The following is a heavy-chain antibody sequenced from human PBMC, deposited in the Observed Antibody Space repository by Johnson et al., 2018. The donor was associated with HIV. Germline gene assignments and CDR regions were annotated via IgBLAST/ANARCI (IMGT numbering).Heavy chain of an antibody. CDR2: ISFVGTKK. Sequence: QVQLVESGGGVVQPGRSLRLSCAASQFSFGNYGMHWVRQAPGKGLKWVAAISFVGTKKYYSDSVKGRFTISRDNSKNTLYLQMKSLRAEDTAVYYCAKVVSASISWLDDALDIWGQGTMVTVSS. J-gene: IGHJ3*02. CDR1: QFSFGNYG. D-gene: IGHD6-13*01. CDR3: AKVVSASISWLDDALDI. V-gene: IGHV3-30*18.